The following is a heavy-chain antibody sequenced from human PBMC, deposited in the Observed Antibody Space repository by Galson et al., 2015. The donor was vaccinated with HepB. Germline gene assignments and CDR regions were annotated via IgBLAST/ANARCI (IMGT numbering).Heavy chain of an antibody. CDR1: AFTFSGYT. J-gene: IGHJ4*02. CDR3: ATALGFPSYY. CDR2: ISSSGTYI. V-gene: IGHV3-21*01. Sequence: SLRLSCAASAFTFSGYTMNWVRQAPGKGLEWVSSISSSGTYIYYADSVKGRFTISRDNAKNSLYLQMNSLRAEDTAVYYCATALGFPSYYWGQGTLVTVSS. D-gene: IGHD6-6*01.